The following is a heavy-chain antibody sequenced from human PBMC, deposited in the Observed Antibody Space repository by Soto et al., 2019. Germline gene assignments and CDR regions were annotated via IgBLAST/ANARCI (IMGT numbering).Heavy chain of an antibody. V-gene: IGHV4-30-2*01. CDR1: GGSISSGGYS. CDR2: IYHSGST. J-gene: IGHJ4*02. CDR3: ARQSHYYDSSGYTVSYYFDY. Sequence: SETLSLTCAVSGGSISSGGYSWIWIRHPPGKGLEWIGYIYHSGSTYYNPSLKSRVTISVDRSKNQFSLKLSSVTAADTAVYYCARQSHYYDSSGYTVSYYFDYWGQGTLVTVSS. D-gene: IGHD3-22*01.